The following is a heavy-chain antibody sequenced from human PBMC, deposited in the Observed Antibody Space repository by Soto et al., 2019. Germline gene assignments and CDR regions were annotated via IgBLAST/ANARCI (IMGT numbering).Heavy chain of an antibody. J-gene: IGHJ4*02. V-gene: IGHV3-30*18. CDR2: ISYDGSSK. CDR1: GFTFSDYV. Sequence: GGSLRLSFAASGFTFSDYVMHWVRQAPVKGLEWLAVISYDGSSKYYADSVKGRFTISRDNSKNTLYLQMSSLRTEDTAVYSCAKDTSRVGSTSGPFDCGGQETLVNVAS. CDR3: AKDTSRVGSTSGPFDC. D-gene: IGHD1-26*01.